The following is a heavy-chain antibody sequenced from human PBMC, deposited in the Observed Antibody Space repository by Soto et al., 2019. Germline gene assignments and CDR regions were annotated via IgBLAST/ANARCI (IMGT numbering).Heavy chain of an antibody. J-gene: IGHJ4*02. CDR1: GYSFTSYW. CDR2: IYPGDSDT. V-gene: IGHV5-51*01. Sequence: PGESLKISCKGSGYSFTSYWIGWVRQMPGKGLDWMGIIYPGDSDTRYSPSFQGQVAMSAEKSISTASLQWTNPEASEPPTFSCARRPRDCSNFGSVYYFDYWGQGTLVTVSS. D-gene: IGHD4-4*01. CDR3: ARRPRDCSNFGSVYYFDY.